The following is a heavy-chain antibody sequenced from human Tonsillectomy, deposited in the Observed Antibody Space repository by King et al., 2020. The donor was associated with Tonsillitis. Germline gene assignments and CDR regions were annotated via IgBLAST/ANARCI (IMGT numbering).Heavy chain of an antibody. J-gene: IGHJ4*02. CDR3: AGLTRSPTKLFRDS. CDR2: IDYGGIS. CDR1: GTTVRSSYYY. V-gene: IGHV4-39*02. Sequence: LQLQESGPGLVKPPATLSLTCTVSGTTVRSSYYYWGWFRQSPGEGLEWIGSIDYGGISSYNPSLKNRVAISVDTSENHFSLKLTSVTATDTAVYFCAGLTRSPTKLFRDSWGRGLLVTVSS. D-gene: IGHD2-8*01.